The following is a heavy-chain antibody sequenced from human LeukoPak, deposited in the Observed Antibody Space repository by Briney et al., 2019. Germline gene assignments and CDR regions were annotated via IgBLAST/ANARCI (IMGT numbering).Heavy chain of an antibody. V-gene: IGHV3-7*03. CDR1: GFSFGSSW. J-gene: IGHJ4*02. Sequence: GGSLRLSCVVSGFSFGSSWMSWVRQAPGKGLEWVTNIKLDGGEKYYVDSVKGRFTISRDNSRDSLYLDMNSLRTEDTAVYYCAKDRDSNWYPYFESWGQGTLITASS. CDR3: AKDRDSNWYPYFES. D-gene: IGHD3-9*01. CDR2: IKLDGGEK.